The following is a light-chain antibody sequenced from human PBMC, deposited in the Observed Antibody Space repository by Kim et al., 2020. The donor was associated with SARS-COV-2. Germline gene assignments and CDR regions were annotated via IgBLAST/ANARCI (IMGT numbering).Light chain of an antibody. CDR1: ESFSGS. J-gene: IGKJ2*02. V-gene: IGKV3-15*01. Sequence: VAPVETVTLACMASESFSGSLAWYQQKPGQVPRLLIYGASSKATDTPARFSGSGAGTEFALTISTLQSEDFATYYCQQYNDWPHCTFGQGTKLEI. CDR2: GAS. CDR3: QQYNDWPHCT.